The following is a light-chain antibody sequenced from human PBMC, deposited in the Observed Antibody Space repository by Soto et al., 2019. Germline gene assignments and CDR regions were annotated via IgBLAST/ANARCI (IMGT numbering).Light chain of an antibody. CDR3: HLYGASPPT. J-gene: IGKJ1*01. Sequence: EVVLTQSLGTLSLSPGERATLSCRASQSVSSSDLAWYQQKPGQAPRLLISGASGRATGIPDRFSASGSGTNFTLTISRLEPEDSAVFYCHLYGASPPTFGQGTKVEI. V-gene: IGKV3-20*01. CDR2: GAS. CDR1: QSVSSSD.